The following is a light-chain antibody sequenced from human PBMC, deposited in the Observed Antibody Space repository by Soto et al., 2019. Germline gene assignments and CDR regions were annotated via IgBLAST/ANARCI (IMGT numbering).Light chain of an antibody. CDR2: KAS. CDR3: QQYGDSPPRYT. V-gene: IGKV1-5*03. CDR1: QSISSW. J-gene: IGKJ2*01. Sequence: DIQMTQSPSTLSASVGDRVTITCRASQSISSWLAWYQQKPGKAPNLLIYKASSLESGVPSRFSGSGSGTEFTLTISRLEPEDSAVYYCQQYGDSPPRYTFGQGTKLEI.